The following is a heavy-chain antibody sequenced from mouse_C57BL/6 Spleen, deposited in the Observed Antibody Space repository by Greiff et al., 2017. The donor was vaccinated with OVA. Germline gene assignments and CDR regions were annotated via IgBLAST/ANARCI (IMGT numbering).Heavy chain of an antibody. Sequence: QVQLKESGAELVEPGASVKLSCKASGYTFTSYWMHWVKQRPGRGLEWIGRLDPNSGGTKYNEKFKSKATLTVDKPSSTAYMQLSSLTSEDSAVYYCARGGYYGSSYFDYWGQGTTLTVSS. CDR1: GYTFTSYW. CDR3: ARGGYYGSSYFDY. J-gene: IGHJ2*01. CDR2: LDPNSGGT. V-gene: IGHV1-72*01. D-gene: IGHD1-1*01.